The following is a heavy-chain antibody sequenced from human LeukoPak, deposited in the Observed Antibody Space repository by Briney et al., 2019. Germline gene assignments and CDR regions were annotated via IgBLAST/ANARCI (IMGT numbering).Heavy chain of an antibody. Sequence: ASVKVSCKASGYTFTSYGISWVRQAPGQGLEWMGWISAYNGNTNYAQKLQGRVTMTTDTSTSTAYMELRSLRSDDTAVYYCARDLLTITMVRGVTSNWFDPWGQGTLVTVSS. CDR1: GYTFTSYG. CDR2: ISAYNGNT. CDR3: ARDLLTITMVRGVTSNWFDP. J-gene: IGHJ5*02. D-gene: IGHD3-10*01. V-gene: IGHV1-18*01.